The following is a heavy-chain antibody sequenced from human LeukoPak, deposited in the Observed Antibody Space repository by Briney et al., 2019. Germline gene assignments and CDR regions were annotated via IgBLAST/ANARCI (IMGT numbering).Heavy chain of an antibody. J-gene: IGHJ4*02. Sequence: GGSLRLSCAASGFTFSSYEMNWVRQAPGKGLEWVSYISSSGSTIYYADSVKGRFTISRGNAKNSLYLQMNSLRAEDTAVYYCARITGLRFLYYFDYWGQGTLVTVSS. D-gene: IGHD5-12*01. CDR2: ISSSGSTI. V-gene: IGHV3-48*03. CDR1: GFTFSSYE. CDR3: ARITGLRFLYYFDY.